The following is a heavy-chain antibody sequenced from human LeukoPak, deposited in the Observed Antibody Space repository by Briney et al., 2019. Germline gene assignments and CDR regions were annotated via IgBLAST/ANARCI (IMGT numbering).Heavy chain of an antibody. CDR3: ARDTYVSGMDV. J-gene: IGHJ6*02. Sequence: QTGGSLRLSCAASGFTVSSNYMSWVRQAPGKGLEWVSVIYSGGSTYYADSVKGRSTISRDNSKNTLYLQMNSLRAEDTAVYYCARDTYVSGMDVWGQGTTVTVSS. V-gene: IGHV3-53*01. CDR1: GFTVSSNY. D-gene: IGHD3-16*01. CDR2: IYSGGST.